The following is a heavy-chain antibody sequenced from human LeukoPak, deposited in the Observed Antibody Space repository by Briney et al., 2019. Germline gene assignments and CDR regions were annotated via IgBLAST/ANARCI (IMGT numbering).Heavy chain of an antibody. CDR3: ARSRYYYDSSGNPDY. Sequence: VASVKVSCKASGYTFTSYGISWVRQAPGQGLEWMGWISAYNGNTNYAQKLQGRVTMTTDTSTSTAYMELRSLRSDDTAVYYCARSRYYYDSSGNPDYWGQGTLVTVSS. D-gene: IGHD3-22*01. CDR1: GYTFTSYG. J-gene: IGHJ4*02. CDR2: ISAYNGNT. V-gene: IGHV1-18*01.